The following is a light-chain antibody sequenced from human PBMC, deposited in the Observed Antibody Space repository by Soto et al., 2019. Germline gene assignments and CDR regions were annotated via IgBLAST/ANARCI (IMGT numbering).Light chain of an antibody. J-gene: IGLJ2*01. Sequence: QSALTQPASVSGSPGQSITISCTGTSSDVGNYNLVSWYQQHPGQAPKLMIYEGSKRPSGVSNRFSGSKSGNTASLTTSGLQAEDEADYYCCSYAGGRTFVVFGGGTKVTVL. CDR2: EGS. V-gene: IGLV2-23*03. CDR3: CSYAGGRTFVV. CDR1: SSDVGNYNL.